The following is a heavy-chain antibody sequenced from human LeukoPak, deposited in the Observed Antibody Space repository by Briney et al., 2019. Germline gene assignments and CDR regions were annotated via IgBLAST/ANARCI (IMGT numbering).Heavy chain of an antibody. D-gene: IGHD4-17*01. CDR1: GFTFTSYA. Sequence: GGSLRLSCAASGFTFTSYAMSWVRQAPGKGLEWVSSVSGSGDGTYYADSVKGRFAISRDNSKKTLDLHMDSLRAEDTAVYYCAKERLGENYGDYAVDYWGQGTMVTVSS. J-gene: IGHJ4*02. V-gene: IGHV3-23*01. CDR3: AKERLGENYGDYAVDY. CDR2: VSGSGDGT.